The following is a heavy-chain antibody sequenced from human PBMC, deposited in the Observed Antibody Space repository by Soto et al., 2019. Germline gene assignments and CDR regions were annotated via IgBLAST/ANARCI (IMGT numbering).Heavy chain of an antibody. CDR3: ASLHGARFDP. V-gene: IGHV4-4*08. Sequence: QVQLQESGPGLVKPSETLSLTCTVSGGSISTNYWSWIRQPPGKGLEWIGYISSSGYTNYNASLKSRITISIDTSKNQFSLKLTSVTAADTAVYSCASLHGARFDPWGQGTLVTVSS. CDR2: ISSSGYT. CDR1: GGSISTNY. D-gene: IGHD4-17*01. J-gene: IGHJ5*02.